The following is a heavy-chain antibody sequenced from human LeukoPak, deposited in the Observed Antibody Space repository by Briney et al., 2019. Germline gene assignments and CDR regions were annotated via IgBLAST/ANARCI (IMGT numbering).Heavy chain of an antibody. Sequence: GGSLRLSCGASGFXFDDYAIHWVRQAPGKGLEWVSLISGDGGSTYYADSVKGRFTISRDNSKDSLCLQMNSLGTEDTALYYCATSDFAAHFDYWGQGTLVTVSS. CDR1: GFXFDDYA. V-gene: IGHV3-43*02. CDR3: ATSDFAAHFDY. J-gene: IGHJ4*02. D-gene: IGHD2/OR15-2a*01. CDR2: ISGDGGST.